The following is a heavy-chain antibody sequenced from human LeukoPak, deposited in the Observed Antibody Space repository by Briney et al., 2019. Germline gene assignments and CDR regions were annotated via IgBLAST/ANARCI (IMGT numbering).Heavy chain of an antibody. V-gene: IGHV1-8*01. J-gene: IGHJ1*01. CDR2: MNTNSGNT. D-gene: IGHD3-3*01. CDR1: GYPFTSYN. CDR3: ARGLPKAVFGMVIED. Sequence: GASVKVSCKASGYPFTSYNVNWVRQATGQGLEWMGWMNTNSGNTGYSQNFQGRVTMTRDTSISTAYMELSSQMSEDTAVYYCARGLPKAVFGMVIEDRGQGTLVTVSS.